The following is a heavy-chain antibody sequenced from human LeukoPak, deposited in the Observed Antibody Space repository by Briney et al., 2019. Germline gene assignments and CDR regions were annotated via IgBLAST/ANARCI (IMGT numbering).Heavy chain of an antibody. J-gene: IGHJ4*02. CDR1: GFTFSNYA. D-gene: IGHD1-7*01. V-gene: IGHV3-23*01. CDR3: AKGTYFDY. Sequence: PGGSLRLSCAASGFTFSNYAMSWVRQAPGKGLDWVSTISGSGDSTYYADSVKGRFTISRDNSKNTLYLQMNSLRAEDTAVYYCAKGTYFDYWGQGTRVTVSS. CDR2: ISGSGDST.